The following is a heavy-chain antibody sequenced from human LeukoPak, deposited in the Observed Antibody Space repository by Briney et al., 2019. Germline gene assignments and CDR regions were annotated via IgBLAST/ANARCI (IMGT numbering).Heavy chain of an antibody. D-gene: IGHD5-12*01. CDR2: IYYSGST. J-gene: IGHJ4*02. Sequence: SETLSLTCTVSGGSFSSGNYYWSWIRQHPGKGLEWIGYIYYSGSTYYNPSLKSRVTISVDTSKNQFSLKLRSVTAADTAVYYCARPLQGWLQYFDYWGQGTLVTVSS. CDR1: GGSFSSGNYY. CDR3: ARPLQGWLQYFDY. V-gene: IGHV4-31*03.